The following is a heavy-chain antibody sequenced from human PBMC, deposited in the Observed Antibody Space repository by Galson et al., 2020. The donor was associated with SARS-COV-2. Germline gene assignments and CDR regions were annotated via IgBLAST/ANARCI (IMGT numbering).Heavy chain of an antibody. Sequence: SGPTLVKPTQTLTLTCTFSGFSLSTSGMCVSWIRQPPGKALEWLALIDWDDDKYYSTSLKTRLTISKDTSKNQVVLTMTNMDPVDTATYYCARTAAVILTGYYRVAYFAYWGQGTLVTVSS. CDR3: ARTAAVILTGYYRVAYFAY. CDR2: IDWDDDK. V-gene: IGHV2-70*01. CDR1: GFSLSTSGMC. J-gene: IGHJ4*02. D-gene: IGHD3-9*01.